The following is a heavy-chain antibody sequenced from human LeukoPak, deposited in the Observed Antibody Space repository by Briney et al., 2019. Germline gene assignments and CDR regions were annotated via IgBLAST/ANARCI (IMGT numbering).Heavy chain of an antibody. D-gene: IGHD5/OR15-5a*01. CDR1: GFTFCDYA. CDR2: IRSKAYGGTT. V-gene: IGHV3-49*03. J-gene: IGHJ4*02. Sequence: GGSLRLSCTASGFTFCDYAMSWFRQAPGKGLEWVGFIRSKAYGGTTEYAASVKGRFTISRDDSKSIAYLQMNSLKTEDTAVYYCTREPEFRLRSEVYWGQGTLVTVSS. CDR3: TREPEFRLRSEVY.